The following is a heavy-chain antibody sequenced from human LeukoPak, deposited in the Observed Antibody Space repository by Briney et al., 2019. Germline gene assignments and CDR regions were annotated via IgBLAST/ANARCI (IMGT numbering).Heavy chain of an antibody. CDR2: ISSIGSTI. J-gene: IGHJ6*02. Sequence: GGSLRLSCAASGFTFSDYYMSWIRQAPRKGLEWVSYISSIGSTIYYADSVKGRFTIPRDNAKNSLYLQMNSLRAEDTAVYYCARGLRPGYYYGMDVWGQGTTVTVSS. CDR1: GFTFSDYY. CDR3: ARGLRPGYYYGMDV. D-gene: IGHD5/OR15-5a*01. V-gene: IGHV3-11*01.